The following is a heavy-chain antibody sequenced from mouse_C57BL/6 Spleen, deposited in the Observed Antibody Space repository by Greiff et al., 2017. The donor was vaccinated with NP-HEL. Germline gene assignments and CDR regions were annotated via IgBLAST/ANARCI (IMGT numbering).Heavy chain of an antibody. CDR2: ILPGSGST. Sequence: QVQLKQSGPELVKPGASVKISCKASGYSFTGYWIEWVKQRPGHGLEWIGEILPGSGSTNYNEKFKGKATFTADTSSNTAYMQLSSLTTEDSAIYYCARKGTGTWWYFDVWGTGTTVTVSS. V-gene: IGHV1-9*01. J-gene: IGHJ1*03. D-gene: IGHD4-1*01. CDR3: ARKGTGTWWYFDV. CDR1: GYSFTGYW.